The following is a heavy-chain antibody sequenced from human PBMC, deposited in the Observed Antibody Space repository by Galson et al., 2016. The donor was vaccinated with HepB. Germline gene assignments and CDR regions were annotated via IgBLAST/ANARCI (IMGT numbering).Heavy chain of an antibody. Sequence: KGLEWIGEIYHSGSTNYNPSLKSRVTISVDNFKNQFSLKLTSVTAADTAVYYCARNGFYYLDYWGQGILVTVSS. D-gene: IGHD2/OR15-2a*01. CDR3: ARNGFYYLDY. CDR2: IYHSGST. V-gene: IGHV4-4*02. J-gene: IGHJ4*02.